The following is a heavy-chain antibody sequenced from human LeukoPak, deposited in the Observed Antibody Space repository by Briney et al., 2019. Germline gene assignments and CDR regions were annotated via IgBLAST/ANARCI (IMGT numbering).Heavy chain of an antibody. J-gene: IGHJ4*02. CDR3: ARVYYDFWSGYSFDY. CDR2: ISAYNGNT. D-gene: IGHD3-3*01. CDR1: GYTFTSYG. Sequence: GASVKVSCKASGYTFTSYGISWVRQAPGQGLEWMGWISAYNGNTNYAQKLQGRVTMTTDTSTSTAYMELSSLRSEDTAVYYCARVYYDFWSGYSFDYWGQGTLVTVSS. V-gene: IGHV1-18*01.